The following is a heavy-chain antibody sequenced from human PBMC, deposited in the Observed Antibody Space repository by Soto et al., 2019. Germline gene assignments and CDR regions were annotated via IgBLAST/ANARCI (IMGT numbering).Heavy chain of an antibody. V-gene: IGHV3-11*01. J-gene: IGHJ4*02. CDR3: ARASGDFWSGYYMMGPSNTRSDFDY. D-gene: IGHD3-3*01. CDR1: GFTFSDYY. CDR2: ISSSGSTI. Sequence: PGGSLRLSCAASGFTFSDYYMSWIRQAPGKGLEWVSYISSSGSTIYYADSVKGRFTISRDNAKNSLYLQMNSLRAEDTAVYYCARASGDFWSGYYMMGPSNTRSDFDYWGQGTLVTVSS.